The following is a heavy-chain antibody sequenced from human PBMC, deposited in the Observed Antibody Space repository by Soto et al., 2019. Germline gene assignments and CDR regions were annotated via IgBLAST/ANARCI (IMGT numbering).Heavy chain of an antibody. Sequence: GSLRLSCAASGFTFRTSELSWVRQAPGKGLEWVSYISSSGTTIHYADSVKGRFTISRDNAKNSLYLQMNSLRAADTAVYYCARWELLTGFDYWGQGTLVTVSS. CDR3: ARWELLTGFDY. D-gene: IGHD1-26*01. J-gene: IGHJ4*02. CDR1: GFTFRTSE. CDR2: ISSSGTTI. V-gene: IGHV3-48*03.